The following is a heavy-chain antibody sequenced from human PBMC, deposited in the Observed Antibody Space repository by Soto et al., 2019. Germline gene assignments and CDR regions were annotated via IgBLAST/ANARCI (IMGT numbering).Heavy chain of an antibody. J-gene: IGHJ6*02. CDR2: IDPSDSYT. Sequence: GESLKISCKGSGYSFTSYWISWVRQMPGKGLEWMGRIDPSDSYTNYGPSFQGHVTISADKSISTAYLQWSSLKASDTAMYYCARRVVVPAALVGMDVWGQGTTVTVSS. D-gene: IGHD2-2*01. CDR3: ARRVVVPAALVGMDV. CDR1: GYSFTSYW. V-gene: IGHV5-10-1*01.